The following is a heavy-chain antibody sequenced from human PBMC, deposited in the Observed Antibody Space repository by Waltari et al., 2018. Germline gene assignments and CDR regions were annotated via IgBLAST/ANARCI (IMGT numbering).Heavy chain of an antibody. CDR2: IYYSGST. J-gene: IGHJ5*02. Sequence: QLQLQESGPGLVKPSETLSLTCTVSGGSISSSSYYWGWLRPPPGKGLEWIGSIYYSGSTYYNPSLKSRVTISVDTSKNQFSLKLSSVTAADTAVYYCARRGRYCSGGSCYENWFDPWGQGTLVTVSS. CDR3: ARRGRYCSGGSCYENWFDP. CDR1: GGSISSSSYY. D-gene: IGHD2-15*01. V-gene: IGHV4-39*01.